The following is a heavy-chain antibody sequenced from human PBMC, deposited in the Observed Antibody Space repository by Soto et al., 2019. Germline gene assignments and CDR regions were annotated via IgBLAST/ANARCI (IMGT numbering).Heavy chain of an antibody. D-gene: IGHD3-3*01. CDR3: ARANLDFWSGFRWFDP. Sequence: SETLSLTCAVSGGSISSGGYSWSWIRQPPGKGLEWIGYIYHSGSTYYNPSLKSRVTISVDRSKNQFSLKLSSVTAADTAVYYCARANLDFWSGFRWFDPWGQGTLVTVSS. CDR1: GGSISSGGYS. J-gene: IGHJ5*02. CDR2: IYHSGST. V-gene: IGHV4-30-2*01.